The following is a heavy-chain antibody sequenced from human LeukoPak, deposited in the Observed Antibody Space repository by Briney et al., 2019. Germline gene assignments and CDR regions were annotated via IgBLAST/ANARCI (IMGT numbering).Heavy chain of an antibody. V-gene: IGHV3-7*01. D-gene: IGHD2-2*01. CDR1: GFTFSSYW. CDR3: ATPWDIVVVPAAIISDYYYYGMDV. J-gene: IGHJ6*02. Sequence: GGSLRLSCAASGFTFSSYWMSWVRQAPGKGLERVANIKQDGSEKYYVDSVKGRFTISRDNAKNSLYLQMNSLRAEDTAVYYCATPWDIVVVPAAIISDYYYYGMDVWGQGTTVTVSS. CDR2: IKQDGSEK.